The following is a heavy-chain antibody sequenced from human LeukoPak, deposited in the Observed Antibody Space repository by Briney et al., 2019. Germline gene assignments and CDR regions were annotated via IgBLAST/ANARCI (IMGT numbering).Heavy chain of an antibody. V-gene: IGHV4-39*01. CDR1: GFTFSSYA. D-gene: IGHD1-1*01. CDR3: ATWRTAKTGFDY. CDR2: MYYSGSP. Sequence: GSLRLSCAASGFTFSSYAMGWVRQPPGKGLEYIGSMYYSGSPYYSPSLKSRVTISVDTSKNQLSLRLSSVTAADTAVYYCATWRTAKTGFDYWGQGTLVTVSP. J-gene: IGHJ4*02.